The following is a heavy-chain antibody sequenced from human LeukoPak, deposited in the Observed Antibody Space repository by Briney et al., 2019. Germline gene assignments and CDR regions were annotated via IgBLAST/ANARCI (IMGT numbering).Heavy chain of an antibody. D-gene: IGHD4-17*01. J-gene: IGHJ2*01. V-gene: IGHV4-61*05. CDR2: VYYTGNT. Sequence: SETLSLTCTVSGGSISSSSYYWGWIRQPPGKGLEWIGYVYYTGNTNYNPSLKSRVTVSIDTSKSQFSLKLNSVTAADTAVYYCATLTTLTTSWYFDLWGRGTVVTVSS. CDR1: GGSISSSSYY. CDR3: ATLTTLTTSWYFDL.